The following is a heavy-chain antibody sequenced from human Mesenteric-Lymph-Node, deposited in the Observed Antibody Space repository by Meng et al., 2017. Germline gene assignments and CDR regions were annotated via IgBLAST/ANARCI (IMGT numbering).Heavy chain of an antibody. J-gene: IGHJ4*02. CDR1: GNSISGYY. V-gene: IGHV4-59*01. CDR2: IYSSGST. D-gene: IGHD3-22*01. Sequence: SETLSLTCTVSGNSISGYYWTWIRQPPGKGLEWIGNIYSSGSTDYNPSLKSRVTISVDTSKNQFSLKMSSVTPADTAVYYCARATNNYDSSGYYLDHWGQGTLVTVSS. CDR3: ARATNNYDSSGYYLDH.